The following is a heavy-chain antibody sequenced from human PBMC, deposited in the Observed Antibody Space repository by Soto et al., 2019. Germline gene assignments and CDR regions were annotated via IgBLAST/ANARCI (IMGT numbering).Heavy chain of an antibody. D-gene: IGHD1-26*01. Sequence: ASVKVSCKVSGYTLTELSMHWVRQAPGKGLEWMGGFDPEDGETIYAQKFQGRVTMTEDTSTDTAYMELSSLRSEDTAVYYCATPKGSGSPASFDYWGQGTLVTVSS. CDR1: GYTLTELS. J-gene: IGHJ4*02. CDR3: ATPKGSGSPASFDY. V-gene: IGHV1-24*01. CDR2: FDPEDGET.